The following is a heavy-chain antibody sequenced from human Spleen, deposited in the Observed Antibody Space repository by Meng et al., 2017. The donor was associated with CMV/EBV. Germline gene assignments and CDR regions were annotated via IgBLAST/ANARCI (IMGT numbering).Heavy chain of an antibody. V-gene: IGHV3-33*06. Sequence: GESLKISCAASGFTYSNYGMHWVRQAPGKGLEWVAVIWFDGKDKKYADSVKGRFTIFRDDSKDTLYLQMNSLRAEDTAVYYCAKGADFYGMDVWGQGTTVTVSS. CDR1: GFTYSNYG. J-gene: IGHJ6*02. CDR2: IWFDGKDK. CDR3: AKGADFYGMDV.